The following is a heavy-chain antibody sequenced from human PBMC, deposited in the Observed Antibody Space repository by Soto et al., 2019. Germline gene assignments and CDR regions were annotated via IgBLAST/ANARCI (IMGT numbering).Heavy chain of an antibody. CDR1: GGTFSGYA. V-gene: IGHV1-69*13. J-gene: IGHJ4*02. D-gene: IGHD3-16*01. CDR2: IIPIFGTA. CDR3: VRESGYHGPGWGIDY. Sequence: SVKVSCKASGGTFSGYAISWVRQAPGQGLEWMGGIIPIFGTANYAQKFQGRVTITADESTSTAYMELSSLRSEDTAVYYCVRESGYHGPGWGIDYWGQGTLVTVSS.